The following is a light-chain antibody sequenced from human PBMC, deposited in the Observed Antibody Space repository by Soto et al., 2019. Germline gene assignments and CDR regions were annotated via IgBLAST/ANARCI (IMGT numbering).Light chain of an antibody. V-gene: IGKV3-15*01. J-gene: IGKJ1*01. CDR2: GAS. CDR3: QQYNDWPPKRT. CDR1: QSITTN. Sequence: EVVMTQSPVTLSVSPGERATLSCRASQSITTNLAWYQQKPGQAPRLLIYGASTRATGVPARFSGSGSGTQFTLTINSLQSEDFAVCYCQQYNDWPPKRTFGQGTRVDFK.